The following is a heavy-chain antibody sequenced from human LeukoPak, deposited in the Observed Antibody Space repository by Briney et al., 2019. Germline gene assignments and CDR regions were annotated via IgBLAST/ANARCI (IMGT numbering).Heavy chain of an antibody. D-gene: IGHD3-3*01. CDR3: ARDGILEWLSGADY. CDR1: GGSISSSSYY. V-gene: IGHV4-39*02. J-gene: IGHJ4*02. Sequence: SETLSLTCTVSGGSISSSSYYWGWIRQPPGKGLEWIGSIYYSGSTYYNPSLKSRVTISVDTSKNQFSLKLSSVTAADTAVYYCARDGILEWLSGADYWGQGTLVTASS. CDR2: IYYSGST.